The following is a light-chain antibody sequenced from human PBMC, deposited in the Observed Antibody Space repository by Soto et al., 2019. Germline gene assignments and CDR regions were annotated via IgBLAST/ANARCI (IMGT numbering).Light chain of an antibody. CDR2: DAS. CDR3: QQYDTYSMYT. J-gene: IGKJ2*01. Sequence: DIQMTQSPSSLSASVGDRVTITCRASQSISSYLNWYQQKPGKAPKLLIYDASTLESGVPSRFSGSGSGTEFTLTICSLQPDDFATYYCQQYDTYSMYTFGPGTKLEIK. CDR1: QSISSY. V-gene: IGKV1-5*01.